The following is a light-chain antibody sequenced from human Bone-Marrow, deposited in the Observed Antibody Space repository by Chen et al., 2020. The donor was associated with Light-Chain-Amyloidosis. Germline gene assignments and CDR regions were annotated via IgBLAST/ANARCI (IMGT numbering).Light chain of an antibody. CDR3: SSFTSSSSYV. Sequence: QSALTQPASVSGSPGQSITISCTGTSGDVGPYNYVSWYQQHPGKAPKVMVYAVSNRPSGVSNRFSGSKSGNPASLTISGLQAEDEADYYCSSFTSSSSYVFGPGTKVTVL. CDR1: SGDVGPYNY. J-gene: IGLJ1*01. CDR2: AVS. V-gene: IGLV2-14*01.